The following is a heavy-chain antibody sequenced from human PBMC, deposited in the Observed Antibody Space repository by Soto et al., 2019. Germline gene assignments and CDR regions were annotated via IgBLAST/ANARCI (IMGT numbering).Heavy chain of an antibody. CDR1: GGSFSGYY. D-gene: IGHD5-18*01. V-gene: IGHV4-34*01. CDR2: IHPSGST. CDR3: ARGQDTAKVGY. Sequence: WETLSLTCAVYGGSFSGYYWSWIRQPPGKGLEWIGEIHPSGSTNYNPSLKSRVTISVNTSKSQFSLNLSSVTAADTAVYFCARGQDTAKVGYWGHGTLVTVSS. J-gene: IGHJ4*01.